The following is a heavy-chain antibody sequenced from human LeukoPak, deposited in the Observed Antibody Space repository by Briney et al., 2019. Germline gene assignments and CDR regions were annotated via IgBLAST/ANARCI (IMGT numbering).Heavy chain of an antibody. J-gene: IGHJ4*02. CDR2: INHSGST. CDR1: GGSFSGYY. CDR3: AREYYDSSDYPRQHYIDY. V-gene: IGHV4-34*01. Sequence: PSETLSLTCAVYGGSFSGYYWCWIRQPPGKGLEWIGEINHSGSTNYNPSLKSRVTISVDTSKNQFSLKLSSVTAADTAVYYCAREYYDSSDYPRQHYIDYWGQGTLVTVSS. D-gene: IGHD3-22*01.